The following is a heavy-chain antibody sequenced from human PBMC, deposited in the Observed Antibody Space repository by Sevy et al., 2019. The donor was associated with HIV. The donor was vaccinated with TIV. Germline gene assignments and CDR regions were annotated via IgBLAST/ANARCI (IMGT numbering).Heavy chain of an antibody. CDR1: GFTFSSYA. V-gene: IGHV3-30*04. J-gene: IGHJ4*02. Sequence: GSLRLSCAASGFTFSSYAMHWVRQAPGKGLEWVAVISYDGSNKYYADSVKGRFTIPRDNSKNTLYLQMNSLRAEDTAVYYCARDIPDFWSGYFFDYWGQGTLVTVSS. CDR2: ISYDGSNK. D-gene: IGHD3-3*01. CDR3: ARDIPDFWSGYFFDY.